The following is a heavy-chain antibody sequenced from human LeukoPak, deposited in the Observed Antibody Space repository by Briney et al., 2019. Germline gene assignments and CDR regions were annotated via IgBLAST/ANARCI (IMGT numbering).Heavy chain of an antibody. CDR2: ISAYNGNT. CDR3: ARRGYVVVVPAANTSNTHYMDV. CDR1: GYTFTSYG. Sequence: ASVKVSCMASGYTFTSYGISWVRQAPGQGREWMGWISAYNGNTNYAQKLQGRVTMTTDTSTSTAYMELRSLRSDDTAVYYCARRGYVVVVPAANTSNTHYMDVWGKGTTVTVSS. V-gene: IGHV1-18*01. D-gene: IGHD2-2*01. J-gene: IGHJ6*03.